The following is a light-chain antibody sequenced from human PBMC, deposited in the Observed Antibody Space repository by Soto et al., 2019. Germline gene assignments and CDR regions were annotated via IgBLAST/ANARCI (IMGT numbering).Light chain of an antibody. Sequence: DIQMTQSPSSLSASVGDRVTITCRASQSISSSLNWYQQKPRTAPKVLIFASSSLQSGVPSRFGGSGSGTDFTLTISSLQPEDFATYYCQQSYSIPLTFGGGTKVEIK. V-gene: IGKV1-39*01. CDR1: QSISSS. CDR3: QQSYSIPLT. J-gene: IGKJ4*01. CDR2: ASS.